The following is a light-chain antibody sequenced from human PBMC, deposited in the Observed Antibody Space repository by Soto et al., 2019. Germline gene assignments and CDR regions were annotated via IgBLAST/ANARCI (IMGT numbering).Light chain of an antibody. CDR2: AAY. V-gene: IGKV3-20*01. CDR3: QHYGGPFT. Sequence: EIVLTQSPGTLSLSPGESATLSCRASQSISSSYLAWYQQKPGQAPRLLISAAYSRASGIPGRFSGSGSGTYFTLNIRSLEPEDFGVYYCQHYGGPFTFGPGSKVDI. J-gene: IGKJ3*01. CDR1: QSISSSY.